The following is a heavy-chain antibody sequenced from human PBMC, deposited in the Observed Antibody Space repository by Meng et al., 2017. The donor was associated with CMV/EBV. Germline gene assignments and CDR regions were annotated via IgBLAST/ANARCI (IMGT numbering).Heavy chain of an antibody. CDR1: GFTFSSYS. Sequence: GESLKISCAASGFTFSSYSMNWVRQAPGKGLEWVSSISSSSSYIYYADSVKGRFTISRDNAKNSLYLQMNSLRAEETAVYYCARELSCSSTSSYLLKANYYYYYGMDVWGQGTTVTVSS. D-gene: IGHD2-2*01. V-gene: IGHV3-21*01. J-gene: IGHJ6*02. CDR2: ISSSSSYI. CDR3: ARELSCSSTSSYLLKANYYYYYGMDV.